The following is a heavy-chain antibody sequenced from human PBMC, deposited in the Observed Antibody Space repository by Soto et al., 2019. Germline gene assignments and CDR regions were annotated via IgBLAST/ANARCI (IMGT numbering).Heavy chain of an antibody. CDR3: ARGCEMALNDY. Sequence: GGSLRLSCAASGFSFSYSAMHWVRQASGKGLEWIARIRSKANSYLIAYDESVRGRFIISRDDSKNTAYLQMNDLNTEDTAIYYCARGCEMALNDYWGQGTPVTVSS. CDR2: IRSKANSYLI. CDR1: GFSFSYSA. J-gene: IGHJ4*02. V-gene: IGHV3-73*01.